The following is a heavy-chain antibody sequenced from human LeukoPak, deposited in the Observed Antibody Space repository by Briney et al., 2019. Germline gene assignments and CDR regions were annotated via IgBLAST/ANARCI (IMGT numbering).Heavy chain of an antibody. D-gene: IGHD3-22*01. J-gene: IGHJ3*02. V-gene: IGHV4-39*07. CDR1: GGSISSSSYY. CDR2: IYYSGST. Sequence: PSETLSLTCTVSGGSISSSSYYWGWIRQPPGKGLEWIGSIYYSGSTYYNPSLKSRVTISVDTSKNQFSLKLSSVTAADTAVYYCARDEPDYYDSSGYWTPGAFDIWGQGTMVTVSS. CDR3: ARDEPDYYDSSGYWTPGAFDI.